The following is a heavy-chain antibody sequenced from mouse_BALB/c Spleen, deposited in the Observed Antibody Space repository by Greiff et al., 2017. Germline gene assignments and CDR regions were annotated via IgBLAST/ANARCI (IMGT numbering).Heavy chain of an antibody. Sequence: QVQLQQPGAELVKPGASVKLSCKASGYTFTSYWMHWVKQRPGQGLEWIGEINPSNGRTNYNEKFKSKATLIVDKSSSTAYMQLSSLTSEDSAVYYCASLLPTFFDYWGQGTTLTVSS. D-gene: IGHD2-1*01. V-gene: IGHV1S81*02. CDR3: ASLLPTFFDY. CDR1: GYTFTSYW. CDR2: INPSNGRT. J-gene: IGHJ2*01.